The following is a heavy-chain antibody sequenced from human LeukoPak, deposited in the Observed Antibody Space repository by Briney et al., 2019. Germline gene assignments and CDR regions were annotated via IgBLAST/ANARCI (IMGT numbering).Heavy chain of an antibody. CDR2: ISYDGSNK. CDR3: AKDYGSGGNWFDP. Sequence: GRSLRLSCAASGFTFSSYAMHSVRQAPGKGLEWVAVISYDGSNKYYADSVKGRLTISRDNSKNTLYLQRNSLRAEDTAVYYCAKDYGSGGNWFDPWGQGTLVTVSS. J-gene: IGHJ5*02. V-gene: IGHV3-30*04. CDR1: GFTFSSYA. D-gene: IGHD3-10*01.